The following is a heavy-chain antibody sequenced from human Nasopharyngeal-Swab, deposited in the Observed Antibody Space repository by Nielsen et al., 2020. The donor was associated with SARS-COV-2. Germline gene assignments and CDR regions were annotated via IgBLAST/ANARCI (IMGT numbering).Heavy chain of an antibody. CDR2: INPNRGAT. Sequence: ASVKVSCKASGYTFTDYYMHWVRQAPGQGLEWMGWINPNRGATDYAQKFQGRVTMTRDTSISTAYMELSSLRPDDAAIYYCAKDLLRYCSGGSCNTDYYGMDVWGRGTTVTVSS. J-gene: IGHJ6*02. V-gene: IGHV1-2*02. D-gene: IGHD2-15*01. CDR1: GYTFTDYY. CDR3: AKDLLRYCSGGSCNTDYYGMDV.